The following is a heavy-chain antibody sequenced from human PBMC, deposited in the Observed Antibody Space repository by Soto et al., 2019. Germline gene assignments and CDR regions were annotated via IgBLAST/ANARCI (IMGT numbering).Heavy chain of an antibody. CDR2: IYPGDSDT. D-gene: IGHD6-13*01. CDR1: GYSFTSYW. V-gene: IGHV5-51*01. CDR3: AGANSSSWSAGAFEI. Sequence: GESLKISCKGSGYSFTSYWIGWVRQMPGKGLEWMGIIYPGDSDTRYSPSFQGQVTISADKSISTAYLQWSSLKASDTAMYYCAGANSSSWSAGAFEIWGQGTMVTVS. J-gene: IGHJ3*02.